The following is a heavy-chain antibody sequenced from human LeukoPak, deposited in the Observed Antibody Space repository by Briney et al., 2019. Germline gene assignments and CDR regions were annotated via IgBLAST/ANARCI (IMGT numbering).Heavy chain of an antibody. CDR2: ISYDGSNK. D-gene: IGHD4-17*01. J-gene: IGHJ4*02. CDR3: AKDAIDYGDSGFFDY. V-gene: IGHV3-30*18. Sequence: GGSLRLSCATSGFTFSSYGMHWVRQAPGKGLELVAVISYDGSNKYYADSVKGRFTISRDNSKNTLYLQMNSLRAEDTAVYYCAKDAIDYGDSGFFDYWGQGTLVTVSS. CDR1: GFTFSSYG.